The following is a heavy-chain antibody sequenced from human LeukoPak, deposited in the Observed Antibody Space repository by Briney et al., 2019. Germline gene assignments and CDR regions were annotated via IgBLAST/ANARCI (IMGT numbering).Heavy chain of an antibody. J-gene: IGHJ6*02. D-gene: IGHD3-10*01. Sequence: PGGSLRLSCAASGFTSSSNAMSWVRQAPGKGLEWVSAISGSGGSTYYADSVKGRFTISRYNSKNTLYLKMNSLRTEDTAVYYCAKDHYGIPIWFGEKTTNYYYGMDVWGQGTTVTVSS. CDR3: AKDHYGIPIWFGEKTTNYYYGMDV. CDR1: GFTSSSNA. V-gene: IGHV3-23*01. CDR2: ISGSGGST.